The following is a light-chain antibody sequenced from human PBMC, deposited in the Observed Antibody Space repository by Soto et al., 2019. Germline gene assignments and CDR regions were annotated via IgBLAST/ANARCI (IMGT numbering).Light chain of an antibody. Sequence: QSALTQPASVSGSPGQSITISCTGTSSDVGNYNLVSWYQQFPGKAPKLIIYEGSRRPSGVSNRFSGSKSGNTASLTISGLQAEDEADYYCCSYAGSFTFDVFGGWTKVTVL. CDR1: SSDVGNYNL. J-gene: IGLJ2*01. V-gene: IGLV2-23*03. CDR3: CSYAGSFTFDV. CDR2: EGS.